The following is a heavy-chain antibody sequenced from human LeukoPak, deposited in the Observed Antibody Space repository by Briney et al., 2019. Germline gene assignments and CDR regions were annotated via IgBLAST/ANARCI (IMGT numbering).Heavy chain of an antibody. CDR1: GFTFDDYG. Sequence: GGSLRLSCAASGFTFDDYGMSWVRQAPGKGLEWVSGINWSGGSTGYADSVKGRFTISRDNAKNSLYLQMNSLRAEDTALYYCARDYDSSGYSDAFDIWGQGTMVTVSS. J-gene: IGHJ3*02. CDR2: INWSGGST. D-gene: IGHD3-22*01. V-gene: IGHV3-20*04. CDR3: ARDYDSSGYSDAFDI.